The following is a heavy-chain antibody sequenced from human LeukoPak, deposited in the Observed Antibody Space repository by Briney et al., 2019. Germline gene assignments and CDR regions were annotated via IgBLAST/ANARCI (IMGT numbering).Heavy chain of an antibody. CDR2: MNPNSGNT. Sequence: ASVKVSCKASGYTFTSYDINWVRQATGQGLEWMGWMNPNSGNTGYAQKFQGRVTMTRNTSISTAYMELSSLRSEDTAVYYCASAPSSSWYYYYYGMDVWGQGTTVTVSS. J-gene: IGHJ6*02. CDR1: GYTFTSYD. D-gene: IGHD6-13*01. V-gene: IGHV1-8*02. CDR3: ASAPSSSWYYYYYGMDV.